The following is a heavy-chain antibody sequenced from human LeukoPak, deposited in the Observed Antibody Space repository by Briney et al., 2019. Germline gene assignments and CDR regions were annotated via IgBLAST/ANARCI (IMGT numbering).Heavy chain of an antibody. V-gene: IGHV3-23*01. Sequence: GSLRLFCAASGFTFSRLGMRRVRQGPGEGPGWGSAFSGSGGSTYYADSVKGRFTISRDNSKNTLYLQMNSLRAEDTAVYYCAKPYDSSGPLPHVEYYFDYWGQGTLVTVSS. CDR3: AKPYDSSGPLPHVEYYFDY. CDR1: GFTFSRLG. CDR2: FSGSGGST. D-gene: IGHD3-22*01. J-gene: IGHJ4*02.